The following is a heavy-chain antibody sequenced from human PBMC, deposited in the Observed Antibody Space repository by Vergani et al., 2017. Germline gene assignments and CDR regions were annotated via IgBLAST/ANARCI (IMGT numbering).Heavy chain of an antibody. V-gene: IGHV5-51*01. CDR2: IYPGDSDT. J-gene: IGHJ6*02. CDR1: GYSFTSYW. Sequence: EVQLVQSGAEVKTPGEPLKISCKGSGYSFTSYWIGWVRQLPGKGLEWMGMIYPGDSDTRYSPSFQGQVTISADKSVSTAYLQWSSLKAGDAAMYYCAKGRILGCGDFVCGMDVWGQGTTVTVSS. CDR3: AKGRILGCGDFVCGMDV. D-gene: IGHD3-10*01.